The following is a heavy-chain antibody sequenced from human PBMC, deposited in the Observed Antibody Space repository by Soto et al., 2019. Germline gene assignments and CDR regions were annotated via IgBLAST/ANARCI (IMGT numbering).Heavy chain of an antibody. D-gene: IGHD1-7*01. J-gene: IGHJ6*02. CDR2: INHSGST. CDR1: GGSFSGYY. Sequence: NPSETLSLTCAVCGGSFSGYYWSWIRQPPGKGLEWIGEINHSGSTNYNPSLKSRVTISVDTSKNQFSLKLSSVTAADTAVYYCARGGITGTTVYYYYGTDVWGQGTTVTVSS. CDR3: ARGGITGTTVYYYYGTDV. V-gene: IGHV4-34*01.